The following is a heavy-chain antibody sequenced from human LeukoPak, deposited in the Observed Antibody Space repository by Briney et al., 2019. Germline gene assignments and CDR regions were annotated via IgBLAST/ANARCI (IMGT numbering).Heavy chain of an antibody. D-gene: IGHD3-3*01. J-gene: IGHJ4*02. CDR2: INHSGST. CDR3: ARARAYYDFWSGYLGTDFDY. CDR1: GGSFSGYY. V-gene: IGHV4-34*01. Sequence: PSETLSPTCAVYGGSFSGYYWSWIRQPPGKGLEWIGEINHSGSTNYNPSLKSRVTISVDTSKNQFSLKLSSVTAADTAVYYCARARAYYDFWSGYLGTDFDYWGQGTLVTVSS.